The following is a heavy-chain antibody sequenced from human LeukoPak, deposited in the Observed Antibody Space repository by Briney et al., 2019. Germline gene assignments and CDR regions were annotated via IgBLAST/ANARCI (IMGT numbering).Heavy chain of an antibody. V-gene: IGHV4-4*07. Sequence: SETLSLTCTVSGGSISSYYWSWIRQPAGKGLEWVGRIYTSGSTNYNPSLKSRVTMSVDTSKNQFSLKLSSVTAADTAVYYCAREILVDGYNYGFDYWGQGTLVTVSS. J-gene: IGHJ4*02. CDR1: GGSISSYY. CDR3: AREILVDGYNYGFDY. CDR2: IYTSGST. D-gene: IGHD5-12*01.